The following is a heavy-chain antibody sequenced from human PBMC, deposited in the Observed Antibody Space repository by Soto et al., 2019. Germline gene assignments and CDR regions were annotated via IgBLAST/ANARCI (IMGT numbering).Heavy chain of an antibody. Sequence: QVQLVQSGGEVKKPGASVKVSCKASGYTFTSYGISWVRQAPGQGLEWMGWTSAYMVTNYAQKFQGSVTMTTDTSTSTAYMELRSLRSDDTAVYYCARDSSGRANFDYWGQGTLVTVSS. CDR2: TSAYMVT. V-gene: IGHV1-18*01. J-gene: IGHJ4*02. CDR1: GYTFTSYG. CDR3: ARDSSGRANFDY. D-gene: IGHD6-19*01.